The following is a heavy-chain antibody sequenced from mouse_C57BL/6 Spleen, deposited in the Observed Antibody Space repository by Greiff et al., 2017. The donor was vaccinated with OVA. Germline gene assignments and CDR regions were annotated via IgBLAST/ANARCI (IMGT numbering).Heavy chain of an antibody. CDR2: IWSGGST. CDR3: AKKGPFAMDY. J-gene: IGHJ4*01. V-gene: IGHV2-4*01. Sequence: QVQLKQSGPGLVQPSQSLSITCTVSGFSLTSYGVHWVRQPPGQGLEWLGVIWSGGSTDYNAAFISSLSISKDNSKSQVCCKMHSLQADDTARYYCAKKGPFAMDYWGQGTSVTVSS. CDR1: GFSLTSYG.